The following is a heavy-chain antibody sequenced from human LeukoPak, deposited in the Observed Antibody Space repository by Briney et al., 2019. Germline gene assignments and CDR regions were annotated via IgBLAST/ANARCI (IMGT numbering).Heavy chain of an antibody. D-gene: IGHD5-18*01. CDR1: AFTFSSYW. CDR2: IKQDGSEK. CDR3: ARDAGGYGFYGDY. V-gene: IGHV3-7*01. Sequence: GGSLRLSCAASAFTFSSYWMSWVRQAPGKGLEWVASIKQDGSEKNYVDSVKGRFAISRDKAKNSLYLQMNSLRAEDTAVYYCARDAGGYGFYGDYWGQGTLLTVSS. J-gene: IGHJ4*02.